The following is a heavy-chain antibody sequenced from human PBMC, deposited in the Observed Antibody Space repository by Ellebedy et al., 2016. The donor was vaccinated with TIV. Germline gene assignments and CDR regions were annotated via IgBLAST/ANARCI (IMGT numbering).Heavy chain of an antibody. Sequence: MPSETLSLTCTVSDGSISRYYWSWIRQPPGKGLEWIGYIYYNGSTNYNPSLKSRVTISVGTSKNQFSLRLSSVTAADTAVYHCARALGSGMFDYWGQGTLVTVSS. J-gene: IGHJ4*02. CDR3: ARALGSGMFDY. CDR2: IYYNGST. CDR1: DGSISRYY. V-gene: IGHV4-59*01. D-gene: IGHD3-10*02.